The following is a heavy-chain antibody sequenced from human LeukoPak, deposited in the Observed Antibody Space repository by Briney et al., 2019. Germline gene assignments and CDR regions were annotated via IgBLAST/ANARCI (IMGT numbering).Heavy chain of an antibody. CDR1: GGSISSYY. V-gene: IGHV4-39*07. CDR3: ARDRNDAFDI. Sequence: PSETLSLTCTVSGGSISSYYWSWIRQPPGKGLEWIGSIYYSGSTYYNPSLKSRVTISVDTSKNQFSLKLSSVTAADTAVYYCARDRNDAFDIWGQGTMVTVSS. CDR2: IYYSGST. J-gene: IGHJ3*02.